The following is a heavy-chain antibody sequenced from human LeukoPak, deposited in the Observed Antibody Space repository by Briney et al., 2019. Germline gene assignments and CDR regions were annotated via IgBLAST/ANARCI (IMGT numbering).Heavy chain of an antibody. D-gene: IGHD2-2*03. Sequence: GESLKISCKGSGYSFPTYWTAWVRRMPGKGLEWMGIIYPDESNIRYSPSFQGQVTISADKSISTAYLQWSSLKASDTAMYYCARPPSRGYSSSFEYWGQGTLVTVSS. V-gene: IGHV5-51*01. CDR3: ARPPSRGYSSSFEY. J-gene: IGHJ4*02. CDR2: IYPDESNI. CDR1: GYSFPTYW.